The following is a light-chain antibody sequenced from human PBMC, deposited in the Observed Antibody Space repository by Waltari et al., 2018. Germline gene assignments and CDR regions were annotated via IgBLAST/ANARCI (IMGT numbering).Light chain of an antibody. CDR1: QTVRNF. CDR2: DAS. CDR3: QQRSNWPYT. J-gene: IGKJ2*01. Sequence: EIVLTQSPATLSLSPGERATLSCRASQTVRNFLAWYQQKPGQAPRILIFDASSRATGIPAKFRGSGSGTDFTLTVSNLEPEDFAVYYCQQRSNWPYTFGQGTRVDIK. V-gene: IGKV3-11*01.